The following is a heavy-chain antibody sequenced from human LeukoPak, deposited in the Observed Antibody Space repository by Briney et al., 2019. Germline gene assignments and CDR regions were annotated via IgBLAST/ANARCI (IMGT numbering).Heavy chain of an antibody. J-gene: IGHJ3*02. V-gene: IGHV3-13*04. Sequence: GGSLRLSCAASGFAFSTYDMHWVRQATGKGLEWVSAIGVAGDTYYPGSVKGRFTISRETAKNSLYLQMNSLRAGDTAVYYCARGFVHAFDIWGQGTMVTVSS. CDR1: GFAFSTYD. CDR2: IGVAGDT. D-gene: IGHD6-6*01. CDR3: ARGFVHAFDI.